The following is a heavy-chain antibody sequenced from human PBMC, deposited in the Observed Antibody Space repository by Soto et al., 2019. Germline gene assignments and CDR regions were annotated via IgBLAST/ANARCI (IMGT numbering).Heavy chain of an antibody. CDR3: AKRAYCSSTTCYHCFDS. CDR2: FSSTGGST. J-gene: IGHJ4*01. V-gene: IGHV3-23*01. CDR1: RLTFSTCD. Sequence: GTLRLSCGAARLTFSTCDMGWVRQAPGKGLEWVSLFSSTGGSTFYEDSLKGRFTISRDNSKNTLYLQMNRLRAEDTAVYYCAKRAYCSSTTCYHCFDSWGHGTLVTVSS. D-gene: IGHD2-2*01.